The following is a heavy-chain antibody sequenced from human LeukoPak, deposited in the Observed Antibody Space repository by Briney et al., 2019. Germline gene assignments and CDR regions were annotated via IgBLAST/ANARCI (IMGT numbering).Heavy chain of an antibody. V-gene: IGHV3-13*01. D-gene: IGHD2-15*01. J-gene: IGHJ3*02. CDR3: ARVRGSVSALDDAFDI. CDR1: GFTFSSYD. CDR2: IGTVGDT. Sequence: GGSLRLSCAASGFTFSSYDMHWVRQATGKGLEWVSAIGTVGDTYYLGSVKGRFTISRENAKNSLYLQMNSLRAGDTAVYYCARVRGSVSALDDAFDIWGQGTMVTVSS.